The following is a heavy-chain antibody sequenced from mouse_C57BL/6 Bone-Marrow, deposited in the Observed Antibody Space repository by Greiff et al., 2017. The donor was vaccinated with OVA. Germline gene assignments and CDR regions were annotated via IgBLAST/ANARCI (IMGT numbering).Heavy chain of an antibody. V-gene: IGHV2-9-1*01. CDR3: AIKSSTVVDAMDY. J-gene: IGHJ4*01. CDR1: GFSLTSYA. D-gene: IGHD1-1*01. Sequence: VQRVESGPGLVAPSQSLSITCTVSGFSLTSYAISWVRQPPGKGLEWLGVIWTGGGTNYNSALKSRLSISKDNSKSQVFLKMNSLQTDDTARYYCAIKSSTVVDAMDYWGQGTSVTVSS. CDR2: IWTGGGT.